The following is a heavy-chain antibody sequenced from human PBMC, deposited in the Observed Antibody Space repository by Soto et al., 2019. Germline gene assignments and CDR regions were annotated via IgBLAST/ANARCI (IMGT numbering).Heavy chain of an antibody. Sequence: EVQLVESGGGLVQPGRSLRLSCAASGFTFDDYAMHWVRQAPGKGLEWVSGISWDSDSVVYADSVKGRFTISRDNAKKFQFLHMSSLRTDDTALYYCAKGQKIRHLDWFVQTVATNAFDIWGRGTMVTVSS. CDR2: ISWDSDSV. CDR1: GFTFDDYA. CDR3: AKGQKIRHLDWFVQTVATNAFDI. J-gene: IGHJ3*02. V-gene: IGHV3-9*01. D-gene: IGHD3-9*01.